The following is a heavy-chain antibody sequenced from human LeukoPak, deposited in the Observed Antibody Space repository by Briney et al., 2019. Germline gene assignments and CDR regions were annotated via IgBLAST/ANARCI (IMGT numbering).Heavy chain of an antibody. J-gene: IGHJ4*02. CDR3: ARGYEYCSRGSCFFSFHY. CDR2: IYDSGST. CDR1: GGSISSGDYY. V-gene: IGHV4-30-4*01. D-gene: IGHD2-15*01. Sequence: SETLSLTCTVSGGSISSGDYYWSWIRQPPGKGLEWIGYIYDSGSTYHNPALRRRVTISADTSKNQFSLKLSSVTAADTAVYYCARGYEYCSRGSCFFSFHYWGQGTLVTVSS.